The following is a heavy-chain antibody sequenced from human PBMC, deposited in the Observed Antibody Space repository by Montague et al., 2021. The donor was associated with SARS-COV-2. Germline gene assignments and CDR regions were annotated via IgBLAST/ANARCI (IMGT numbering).Heavy chain of an antibody. CDR1: GGSFSGYY. J-gene: IGHJ6*03. CDR3: ARLGEGVVPAPILGIGPFYTYFYMDV. CDR2: INHSGSA. V-gene: IGHV4-34*01. Sequence: SDTLSLTCAVYGGSFSGYYWNWIRQPPGKGLEWIGEINHSGSANXNPSLKRRVTISVDTSKNQFSLKLNSVTAADTAVYYCARLGEGVVPAPILGIGPFYTYFYMDVWGKGATVTVSS. D-gene: IGHD2-2*02.